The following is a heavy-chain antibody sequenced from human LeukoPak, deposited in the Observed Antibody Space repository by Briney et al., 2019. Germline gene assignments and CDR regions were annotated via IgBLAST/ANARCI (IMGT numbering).Heavy chain of an antibody. CDR1: GYTLTELS. CDR2: FDPEDGET. D-gene: IGHD2-2*01. J-gene: IGHJ1*01. V-gene: IGHV1-24*01. Sequence: ASVKVSCKVSGYTLTELSMHWVRQAPGKGPEWKGGFDPEDGETIYAQKFQGRVTMTEDTSTDTAYMELSSLRSEDTGVYYCATVTMGAEYFQHWGQGTLVTVSS. CDR3: ATVTMGAEYFQH.